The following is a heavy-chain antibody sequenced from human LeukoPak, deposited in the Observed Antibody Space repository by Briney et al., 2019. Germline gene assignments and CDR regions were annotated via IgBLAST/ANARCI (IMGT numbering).Heavy chain of an antibody. CDR1: GFSISHYY. CDR3: ARGQAYCGADCYSD. J-gene: IGHJ4*02. Sequence: GGSLRLSCAASGFSISHYYMTWVRQTPGKGLDWVSVIYTGGGTDYGDSVKGRFTISRDNSKNTLYLQMNSLRADDTAIYYCARGQAYCGADCYSDWGQGTLVTVSS. D-gene: IGHD2-21*02. CDR2: IYTGGGT. V-gene: IGHV3-66*01.